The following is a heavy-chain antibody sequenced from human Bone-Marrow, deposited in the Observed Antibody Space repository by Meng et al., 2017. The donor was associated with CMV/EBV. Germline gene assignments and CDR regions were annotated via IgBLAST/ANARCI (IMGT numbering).Heavy chain of an antibody. Sequence: QGQLVQSGAEVKKPGSSVKVSCKASGGTFSSYAISWVRQAPGQGLEWMGGIIPIFGTANYAQKFQGRVTITADESTSTAYMELSSLRSEDTAVYYCARDYSNSPPGTFGPLHDPWGQGTLVTVSS. CDR1: GGTFSSYA. J-gene: IGHJ5*02. CDR3: ARDYSNSPPGTFGPLHDP. D-gene: IGHD4-11*01. CDR2: IIPIFGTA. V-gene: IGHV1-69*12.